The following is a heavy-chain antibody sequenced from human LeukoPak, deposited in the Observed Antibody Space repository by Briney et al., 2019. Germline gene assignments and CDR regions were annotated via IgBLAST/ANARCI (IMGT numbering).Heavy chain of an antibody. CDR3: ARDRMVRGVIPSGY. V-gene: IGHV1-2*06. J-gene: IGHJ4*02. Sequence: ASVKVSCTASGYTFTGYYMHWVRQAPGQGLEWMGRINPNSGGTNYAQKFQGRVTMTRGTSISTAYMELSRLRSDDTAVYYCARDRMVRGVIPSGYWGQGTLVTVSS. CDR1: GYTFTGYY. CDR2: INPNSGGT. D-gene: IGHD3-10*01.